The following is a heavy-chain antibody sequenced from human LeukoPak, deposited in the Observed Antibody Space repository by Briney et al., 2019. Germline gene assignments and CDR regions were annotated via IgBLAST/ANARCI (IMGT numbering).Heavy chain of an antibody. V-gene: IGHV4-39*01. D-gene: IGHD6-6*01. CDR2: IYHSGST. CDR1: GGSISSSSYY. J-gene: IGHJ5*02. Sequence: SETLSLTCTVSGGSISSSSYYWGWIRQPPGKGLEWIGSIYHSGSTYYNPSLKSRVTISVDTSKNQFSLKLSSVTAADTAVYYCARQTKSIAARRNWFDPWGQGTLVTVSS. CDR3: ARQTKSIAARRNWFDP.